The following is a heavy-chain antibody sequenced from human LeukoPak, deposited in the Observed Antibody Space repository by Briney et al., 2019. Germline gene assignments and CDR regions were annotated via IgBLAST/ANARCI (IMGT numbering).Heavy chain of an antibody. CDR2: IYHSGST. V-gene: IGHV4-39*07. CDR1: GGSISSYY. J-gene: IGHJ4*02. Sequence: SETLSLTCTVSGGSISSYYWSWIRQPPGKGPEWIGSIYHSGSTYYNPSLKSRVTISVDTSKNQFSLKLSSVTAADTAVYYCARVGGFYYDSSGYGIYYFDYWGQGTLVTVSS. D-gene: IGHD3-22*01. CDR3: ARVGGFYYDSSGYGIYYFDY.